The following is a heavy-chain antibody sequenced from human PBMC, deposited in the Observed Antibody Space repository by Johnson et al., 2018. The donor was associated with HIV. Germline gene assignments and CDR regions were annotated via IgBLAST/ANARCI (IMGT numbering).Heavy chain of an antibody. J-gene: IGHJ3*02. Sequence: QVQLVESGGGVVQPGGSLRLSCAASGFTFSSYGMHWVRQAPGKGLEWVAFIRYDGSNKYYADSVKGRFPISRDNSKNTLYLQMNSLRAEDTAVYYCAKDMVRGFWGDAFDIWGQGTMVTVSS. CDR2: IRYDGSNK. V-gene: IGHV3-30*02. CDR3: AKDMVRGFWGDAFDI. D-gene: IGHD3-10*01. CDR1: GFTFSSYG.